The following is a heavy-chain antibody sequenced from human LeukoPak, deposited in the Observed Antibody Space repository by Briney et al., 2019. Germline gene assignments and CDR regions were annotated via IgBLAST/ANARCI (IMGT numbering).Heavy chain of an antibody. J-gene: IGHJ4*02. CDR2: ISSSSSYI. CDR1: GFTFSSYW. Sequence: GGSLRLSCAASGFTFSSYWMSWVRQAPGKGLEWVSSISSSSSYIYYADSVKGRFTISRDNAKNSLYLQMNSLRAEDTAVYYCARESLEYSSSLGFDYWGQGTLVTVSS. D-gene: IGHD6-6*01. CDR3: ARESLEYSSSLGFDY. V-gene: IGHV3-21*01.